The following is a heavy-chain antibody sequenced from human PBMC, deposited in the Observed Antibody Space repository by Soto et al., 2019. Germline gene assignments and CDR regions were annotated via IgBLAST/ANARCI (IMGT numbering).Heavy chain of an antibody. J-gene: IGHJ3*02. CDR2: MNPNSGNT. D-gene: IGHD3-3*01. CDR1: GYTLTSYD. V-gene: IGHV1-8*01. CDR3: ARVLASYDFWSGYYMLYDAFDI. Sequence: ASVKVSCKASGYTLTSYDINWVRQATGQGLEWMGWMNPNSGNTGYAQKFQGRVTMTRNTSISTAYMELSSLRSEDTAVYYCARVLASYDFWSGYYMLYDAFDIWGQGTMVTVSS.